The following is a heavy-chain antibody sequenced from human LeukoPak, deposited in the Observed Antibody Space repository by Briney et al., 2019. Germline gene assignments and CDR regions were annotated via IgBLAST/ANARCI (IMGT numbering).Heavy chain of an antibody. CDR3: ASGGFVELFPSHHDAFDI. V-gene: IGHV4-59*01. J-gene: IGHJ3*02. Sequence: SETLSLTCTVSGGSISSYYWSWIRQPPGKGLEWSGYIYYSGSTNYNPSLKSRVTISVDTSKNQFSLKLSSVTAADTAVYYCASGGFVELFPSHHDAFDIWGQGTMVTVSS. D-gene: IGHD3-10*01. CDR2: IYYSGST. CDR1: GGSISSYY.